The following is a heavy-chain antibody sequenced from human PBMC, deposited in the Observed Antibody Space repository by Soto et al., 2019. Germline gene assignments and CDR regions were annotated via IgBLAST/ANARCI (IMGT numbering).Heavy chain of an antibody. CDR3: ASNSYYDFWSGYRGQYYYYGMDV. J-gene: IGHJ6*02. CDR1: GYTFTSYY. Sequence: DSVNVSCNASGYTFTSYYMHWVRQAPGQGLEWMGIINPSGGSTSYAQKFQGRVTMTRDTSTSTVYMELSSLRSEDTAVYYCASNSYYDFWSGYRGQYYYYGMDVWGQGTTVTVSS. V-gene: IGHV1-46*01. D-gene: IGHD3-3*01. CDR2: INPSGGST.